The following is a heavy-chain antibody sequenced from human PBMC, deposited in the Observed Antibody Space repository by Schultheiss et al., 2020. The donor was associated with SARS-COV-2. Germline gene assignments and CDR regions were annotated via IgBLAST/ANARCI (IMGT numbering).Heavy chain of an antibody. CDR1: GYSFTNYW. CDR3: ARRGGSGNYVPYYFHYYGMDV. Sequence: GGSLRLSCKGSGYSFTNYWIGWVRQMPGKGLEWMGIIYPGDSDTRYGPSFQGQVTISADKSISTAYLQWSSLKASDTAMYYCARRGGSGNYVPYYFHYYGMDVWGQGTTVTVSS. J-gene: IGHJ6*02. D-gene: IGHD4-11*01. CDR2: IYPGDSDT. V-gene: IGHV5-51*01.